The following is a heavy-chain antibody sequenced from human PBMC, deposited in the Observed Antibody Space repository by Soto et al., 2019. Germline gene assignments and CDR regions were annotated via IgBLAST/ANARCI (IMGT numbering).Heavy chain of an antibody. Sequence: PGGSLRLSCVGSGFNFGDYGMHWVRHTPGKGLEWVAVIGNDGAARFYGDSVKGRFTISRDNSRSTFYPQMNSLRPEDTAMYYCAKETIAVAGPNYFDFWGQGTQVTVSS. CDR2: IGNDGAAR. J-gene: IGHJ4*02. D-gene: IGHD6-19*01. CDR1: GFNFGDYG. CDR3: AKETIAVAGPNYFDF. V-gene: IGHV3-30*18.